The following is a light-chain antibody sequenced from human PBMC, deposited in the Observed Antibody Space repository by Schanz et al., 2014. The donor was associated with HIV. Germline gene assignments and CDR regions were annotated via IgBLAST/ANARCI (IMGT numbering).Light chain of an antibody. CDR2: GAS. CDR1: QSVSSDY. CDR3: QQYGTSST. J-gene: IGKJ1*01. V-gene: IGKV3-20*01. Sequence: EIVLTQSPGTLSLSPGERATLSCRASQSVSSDYFAWYQQKSGQAPRLLIYGASSRATGIPDRFSGSGSGTDFTLTISRLEPEDFAVYICQQYGTSSTFGQGTKVEIK.